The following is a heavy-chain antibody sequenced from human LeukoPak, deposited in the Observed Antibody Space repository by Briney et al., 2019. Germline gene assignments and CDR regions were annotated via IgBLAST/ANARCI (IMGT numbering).Heavy chain of an antibody. CDR3: ARSRARAAREAFDI. D-gene: IGHD6-6*01. J-gene: IGHJ3*02. Sequence: GGSLRLSCAVSGFTFSNYAMNWVRQAPGKGLEWVSTISGSGYSTYYADSVKGRFTISRDNAKNSLYLQMNSLRAEDTAVYYCARSRARAAREAFDIWGQGTMVTVSS. V-gene: IGHV3-23*01. CDR1: GFTFSNYA. CDR2: ISGSGYST.